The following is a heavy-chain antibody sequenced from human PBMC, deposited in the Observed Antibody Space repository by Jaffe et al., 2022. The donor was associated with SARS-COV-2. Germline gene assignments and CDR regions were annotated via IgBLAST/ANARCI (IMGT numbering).Heavy chain of an antibody. Sequence: EVQLVESGGGLVQPGGSLRLSCAASGFTFSSYWMSWVRQAPGKGLEWVANIKQDGSEKYYVDSVKGRFTISRDNAKNSLYLQMNSLRAEDTAVYYCARDLSGWNWYFDLWGRGTLVTVSS. CDR1: GFTFSSYW. V-gene: IGHV3-7*01. CDR2: IKQDGSEK. D-gene: IGHD6-19*01. CDR3: ARDLSGWNWYFDL. J-gene: IGHJ2*01.